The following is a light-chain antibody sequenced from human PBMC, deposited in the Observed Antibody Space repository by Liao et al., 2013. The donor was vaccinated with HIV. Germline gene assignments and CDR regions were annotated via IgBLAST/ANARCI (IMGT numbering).Light chain of an antibody. CDR2: QNT. V-gene: IGLV3-1*01. CDR1: KMGDKF. Sequence: SYELTQPPSVSVSPGQTASITCSGPKMGDKFVSWYQQRPGQSPVLVIYQNTKRPSGIPERFSGSNSGNTATLTISGTQAMDEADYFCQAWDRSSDVVFGGGTKLTVL. CDR3: QAWDRSSDVV. J-gene: IGLJ2*01.